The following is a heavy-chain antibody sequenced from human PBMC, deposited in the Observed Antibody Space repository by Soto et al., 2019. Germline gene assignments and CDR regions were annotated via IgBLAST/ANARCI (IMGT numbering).Heavy chain of an antibody. D-gene: IGHD6-13*01. Sequence: SGPTLVNPTQTLTLTCTFSGFSLSTSGMCVSWIRQPPGKALEWLALIDWDDDKYYSTSLKTRLTISKDTSKNQVVLTMTNMDPVDTATYYCARMSLIAAAGTGYYYGMDVWGQGTTVTVSS. CDR1: GFSLSTSGMC. CDR3: ARMSLIAAAGTGYYYGMDV. CDR2: IDWDDDK. V-gene: IGHV2-70*01. J-gene: IGHJ6*02.